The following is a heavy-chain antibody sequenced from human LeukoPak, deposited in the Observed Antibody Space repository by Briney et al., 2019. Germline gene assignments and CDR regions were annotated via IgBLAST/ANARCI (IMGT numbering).Heavy chain of an antibody. V-gene: IGHV3-7*03. CDR1: GFTISSYW. J-gene: IGHJ4*02. CDR2: IKQDGSEE. CDR3: ARRYFDY. Sequence: GGSLRLSCVASGFTISSYWMHWVRQAPGKGLEWVANIKQDGSEEYYVDSVKGRFTISRDDAKNSLYLQMNSLRAEDTAVYYCARRYFDYWGQGILVTVSS.